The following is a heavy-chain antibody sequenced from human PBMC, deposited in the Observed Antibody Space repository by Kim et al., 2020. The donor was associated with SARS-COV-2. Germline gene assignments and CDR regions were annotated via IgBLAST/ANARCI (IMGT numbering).Heavy chain of an antibody. D-gene: IGHD6-19*01. Sequence: WGSLRLSCAASGFTFSSYGMHWVRQAPGKGLEWVAVIWYDGSNKYYADSVKGRFTISRDNSKNTLYLQMNSLRAEDTAVYYCARDRGSGWYGYFDYWGQGTLVTVSS. CDR3: ARDRGSGWYGYFDY. CDR2: IWYDGSNK. V-gene: IGHV3-33*01. J-gene: IGHJ4*02. CDR1: GFTFSSYG.